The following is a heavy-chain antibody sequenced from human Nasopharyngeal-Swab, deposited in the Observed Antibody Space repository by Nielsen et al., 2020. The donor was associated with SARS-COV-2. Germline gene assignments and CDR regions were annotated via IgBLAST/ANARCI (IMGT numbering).Heavy chain of an antibody. J-gene: IGHJ4*02. Sequence: GESLKISCAASGFTFSSYGMHWVRQAPGKGLEWVAVIWYDGSNKYYADSVKGRFTISRDNSKNTLYLQMNSLRAEDTAVYYCARGLGYDSSGDDYWGQGTLVTVSS. CDR2: IWYDGSNK. D-gene: IGHD3-22*01. V-gene: IGHV3-33*01. CDR3: ARGLGYDSSGDDY. CDR1: GFTFSSYG.